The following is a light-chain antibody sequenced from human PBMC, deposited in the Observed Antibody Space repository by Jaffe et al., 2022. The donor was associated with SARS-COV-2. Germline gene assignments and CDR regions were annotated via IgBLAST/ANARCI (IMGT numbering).Light chain of an antibody. CDR2: DAY. V-gene: IGKV1-27*01. CDR1: QDISNY. Sequence: DVQMTQSPSSLSASVGDRVTITCRASQDISNYLAWYQQKPGTVPKLLIYDAYTLQSGVPSRFSGSGSGTDFTLTISSLQPEDVAIYYCQKYNSAPLTFGGGTKVEIK. CDR3: QKYNSAPLT. J-gene: IGKJ4*01.